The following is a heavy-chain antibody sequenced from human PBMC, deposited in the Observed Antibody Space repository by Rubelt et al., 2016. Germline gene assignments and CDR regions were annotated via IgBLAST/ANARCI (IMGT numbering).Heavy chain of an antibody. Sequence: EVQLVQSGAEVKKSGESLKISCKGSGYSFSTYWIGWVRQMPGKGLEWMGIIYSGDSDTKYNPSFEGQVTISADKSISTAYLQWSSLKASDTAMYYCARSTWNGLDVWGQGTTVIVSS. V-gene: IGHV5-51*01. CDR3: ARSTWNGLDV. J-gene: IGHJ6*02. D-gene: IGHD2/OR15-2a*01. CDR2: IYSGDSDT. CDR1: GYSFSTYW.